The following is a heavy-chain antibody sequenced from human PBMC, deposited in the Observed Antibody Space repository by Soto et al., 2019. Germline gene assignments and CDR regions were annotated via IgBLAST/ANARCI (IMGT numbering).Heavy chain of an antibody. CDR3: TRGGSESDY. D-gene: IGHD3-16*01. CDR1: GFTFSHYL. V-gene: IGHV3-7*01. CDR2: MKEDGSEK. J-gene: IGHJ4*02. Sequence: EVQLVESGGGLVQPGGSLRLSCAASGFTFSHYLMTWVRQAPGKGLEWVANMKEDGSEKNYVDSVKGRFTISRDNAKKSPVSQVNSPGAEDTEMYSCTRGGSESDYWGQGTMVTVSS.